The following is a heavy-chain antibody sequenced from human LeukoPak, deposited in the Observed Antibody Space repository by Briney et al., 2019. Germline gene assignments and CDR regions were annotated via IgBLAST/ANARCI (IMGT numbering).Heavy chain of an antibody. V-gene: IGHV1-18*01. CDR1: GYTSTAYG. CDR2: ISFYNGDA. D-gene: IGHD6-19*01. Sequence: GASVKVYCKASGYTSTAYGISWVRQAPGQGPEWLGWISFYNGDANYGQKAQGRVTMTTETSTGTAYMELRSLRSDDTAVYYCASPYSSGWYPFDYWGQGTLVIVSS. CDR3: ASPYSSGWYPFDY. J-gene: IGHJ4*02.